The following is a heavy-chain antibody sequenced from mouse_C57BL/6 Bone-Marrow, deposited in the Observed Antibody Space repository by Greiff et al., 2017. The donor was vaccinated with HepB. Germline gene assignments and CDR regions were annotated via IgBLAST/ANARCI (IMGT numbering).Heavy chain of an antibody. J-gene: IGHJ2*01. CDR2: IDPSDSYT. Sequence: VQLQQPGAELVKPGASVKLSCKASGYTFTSYWMQWVKQRPGQGLEWIGEIDPSDSYTNYNQKFKGKATLTVDTSSSTAYMQLSSLTSEGSAVYYCYYGSSYYWGQGTTLTVSS. D-gene: IGHD1-1*01. CDR3: YYGSSYY. V-gene: IGHV1-50*01. CDR1: GYTFTSYW.